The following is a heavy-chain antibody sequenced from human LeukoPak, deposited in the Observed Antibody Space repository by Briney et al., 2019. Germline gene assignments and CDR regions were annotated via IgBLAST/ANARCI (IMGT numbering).Heavy chain of an antibody. CDR1: GLTFSSYW. V-gene: IGHV3-74*01. Sequence: GGSLTLSCVASGLTFSSYWMHWVRQRPGEGLVWVSQITTDGSTTNYADSVKGRFTISRDNAKNTMYLEMNSLGVEDTGLYYCARGVDTAVVTGGYNWFDPWGQGTLVTVSS. CDR2: ITTDGSTT. CDR3: ARGVDTAVVTGGYNWFDP. D-gene: IGHD5-18*01. J-gene: IGHJ5*02.